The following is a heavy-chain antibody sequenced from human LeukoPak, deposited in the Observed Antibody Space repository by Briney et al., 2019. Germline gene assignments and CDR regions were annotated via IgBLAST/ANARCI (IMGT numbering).Heavy chain of an antibody. CDR2: IKSKTDGGTT. CDR3: TTTYYDYVWGNYSPDC. Sequence: GGSLRLSCAASGFTFSNAWMTWVRQAPGKGLEWVGRIKSKTDGGTTDYAAPVKGRFTISSDDSKNTLYLQMNGLKTEDTAIYYCTTTYYDYVWGNYSPDCWGQGTLVAVSS. J-gene: IGHJ4*02. D-gene: IGHD3-16*01. CDR1: GFTFSNAW. V-gene: IGHV3-15*01.